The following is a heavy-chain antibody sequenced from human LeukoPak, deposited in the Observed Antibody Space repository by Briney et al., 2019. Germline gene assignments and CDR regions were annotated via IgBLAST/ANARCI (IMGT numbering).Heavy chain of an antibody. J-gene: IGHJ6*03. V-gene: IGHV3-30*04. Sequence: GGSLRLSCAASGFTFSSYAMHWVRQAPGKGLEWVAVISYDGSNKYYTDSVKGRFTISRDNSKNTLYLQMNSLRAEDTAVYYCVSVDTAMVPLYYYYYMDVWGKGTTVTVSS. CDR2: ISYDGSNK. D-gene: IGHD5-18*01. CDR3: VSVDTAMVPLYYYYYMDV. CDR1: GFTFSSYA.